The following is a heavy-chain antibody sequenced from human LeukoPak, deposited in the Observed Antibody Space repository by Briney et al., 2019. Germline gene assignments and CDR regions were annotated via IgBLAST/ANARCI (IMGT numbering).Heavy chain of an antibody. D-gene: IGHD3-9*01. CDR1: GYTFTGYY. CDR3: ARVLLDYDILTGYYPDY. CDR2: INPNNGGT. Sequence: ASVKVSCKASGYTFTGYYMHWVRQAPGQGLEWMGWINPNNGGTNYAQKFQGRVTMTRDTSISTAYMGLSRLRSDDTAVYYCARVLLDYDILTGYYPDYWGQGTLVTVSS. V-gene: IGHV1-2*02. J-gene: IGHJ4*02.